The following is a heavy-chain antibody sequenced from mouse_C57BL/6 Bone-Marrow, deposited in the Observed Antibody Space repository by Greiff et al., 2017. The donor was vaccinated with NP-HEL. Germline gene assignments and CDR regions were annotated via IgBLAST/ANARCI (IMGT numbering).Heavy chain of an antibody. Sequence: QVQLKQSDAELVKPGASVKISCKVSGYTFTDHTIHWMKQRPEQGLEWIGYIYPRDGSTKYNEKFKGKATLTADKSSSTAYMQLNSLTSEDSAVYFCASAGMRLRREDAMDYWGQGTSVTVSS. CDR3: ASAGMRLRREDAMDY. V-gene: IGHV1-78*01. CDR2: IYPRDGST. CDR1: GYTFTDHT. J-gene: IGHJ4*01. D-gene: IGHD2-4*01.